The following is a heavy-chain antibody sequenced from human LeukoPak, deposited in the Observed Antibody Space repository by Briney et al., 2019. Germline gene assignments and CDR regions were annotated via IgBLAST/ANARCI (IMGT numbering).Heavy chain of an antibody. CDR3: ARENSRGRFDY. Sequence: SETLSLTCTVSGGSISSYYWSWIRQPPGKGLEWIGYIYYSGSTNYNPSLKSRVTISVDTSKNQVSLQLNSVTPEDTAMYYCARENSRGRFDYWGQGTLVTVSP. CDR1: GGSISSYY. J-gene: IGHJ4*02. V-gene: IGHV4-59*12. CDR2: IYYSGST. D-gene: IGHD6-19*01.